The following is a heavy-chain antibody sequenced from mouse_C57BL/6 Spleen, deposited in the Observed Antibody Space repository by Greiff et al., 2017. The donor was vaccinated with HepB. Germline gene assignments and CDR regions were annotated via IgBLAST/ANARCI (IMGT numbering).Heavy chain of an antibody. V-gene: IGHV1-15*01. CDR1: GYTFTDYE. J-gene: IGHJ2*01. Sequence: VQLQQSGAELVRPGASVTLSCKASGYTFTDYEMHWVKQTPVHGLEWIGAIDPETGGTAYNQKFKGKAILTADKSSSPAYMELRSLTSEDSAVYYCTRGETGSSFDYWGQGTTLTVSS. D-gene: IGHD4-1*01. CDR2: IDPETGGT. CDR3: TRGETGSSFDY.